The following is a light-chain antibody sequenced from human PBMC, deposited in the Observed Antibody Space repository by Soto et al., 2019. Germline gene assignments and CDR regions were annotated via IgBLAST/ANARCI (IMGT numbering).Light chain of an antibody. V-gene: IGKV1-5*03. CDR2: KAS. Sequence: DIQLTQSASTLSASLGDRVTITCRASQTISTWLAWYQQKPGEAPKLLIYKASSLESGVPSRFSGSGSGTEFTLTITSLQPDDFATYYCQQYNGFSRTFGQGTKVDIK. CDR1: QTISTW. CDR3: QQYNGFSRT. J-gene: IGKJ1*01.